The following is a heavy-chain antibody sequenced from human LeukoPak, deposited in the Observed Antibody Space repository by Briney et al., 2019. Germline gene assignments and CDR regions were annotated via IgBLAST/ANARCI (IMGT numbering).Heavy chain of an antibody. V-gene: IGHV3-30-3*01. J-gene: IGHJ4*02. CDR1: GFTFSSYA. Sequence: GGSLRLSCAVSGFTFSSYAMHWVRQAPGKGLEWVAVISYDGSNKYYADSVKGRFTISRDNSKNTLYLQMNSLRAEDTAVYYCAIGGKQQLVPQWLPYYFDYWGQRTLVTVSS. CDR3: AIGGKQQLVPQWLPYYFDY. CDR2: ISYDGSNK. D-gene: IGHD6-13*01.